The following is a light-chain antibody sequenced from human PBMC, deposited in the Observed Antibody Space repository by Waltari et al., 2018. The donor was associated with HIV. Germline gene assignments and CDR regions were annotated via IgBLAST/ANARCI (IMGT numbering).Light chain of an antibody. CDR2: WAS. V-gene: IGKV4-1*01. CDR1: QHILYSSNNKNY. Sequence: DIVMTQSPDSLAVSLGERATINCKSSQHILYSSNNKNYLAWYQQKPGQPPKLLIYWASTREFGVPDRFSGSGSGTDFTRTVSSLQAEDVAVYYCQQYYTTPHTFGQGTNLEIK. CDR3: QQYYTTPHT. J-gene: IGKJ2*01.